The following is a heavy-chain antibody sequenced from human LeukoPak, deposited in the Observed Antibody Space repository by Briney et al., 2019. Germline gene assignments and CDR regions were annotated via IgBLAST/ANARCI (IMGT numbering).Heavy chain of an antibody. CDR2: IYYSGSI. V-gene: IGHV4-59*08. Sequence: SETLSLTCTVSGGSISSHYWSWIRQPPGKGLEWIGYIYYSGSINYNPSLKSRVTISVDTSKNQFSLKLSSVTAADTAAYYCARTSWLQSSYYFDYWGQGTLVTVSS. CDR3: ARTSWLQSSYYFDY. J-gene: IGHJ4*02. D-gene: IGHD5-24*01. CDR1: GGSISSHY.